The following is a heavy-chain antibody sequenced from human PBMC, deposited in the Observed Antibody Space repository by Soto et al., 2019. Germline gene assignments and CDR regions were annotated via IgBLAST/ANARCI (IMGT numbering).Heavy chain of an antibody. J-gene: IGHJ6*02. CDR2: IYYSGST. CDR3: ASPIAVACTLDGWDYYYGMDL. V-gene: IGHV4-39*01. CDR1: GGSISSSSYY. Sequence: SETLSLTCTVSGGSISSSSYYWGWIRQPPGKGLEWIGSIYYSGSTYYNPSLKSRVTISVDTSKNQFSLKLSSVTAADTAVYYCASPIAVACTLDGWDYYYGMDLRGQGTTVTVSS. D-gene: IGHD6-19*01.